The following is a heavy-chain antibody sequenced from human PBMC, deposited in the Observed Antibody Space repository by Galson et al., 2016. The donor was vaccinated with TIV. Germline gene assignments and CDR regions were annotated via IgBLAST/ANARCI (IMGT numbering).Heavy chain of an antibody. J-gene: IGHJ4*02. CDR2: ISTYTGDT. Sequence: SVKVSCKASGYTFTTFGLTWVRQAPGHGLEWMGWISTYTGDTHYAQNLQGRVTMATDTSTSTAYMEMRSLRSDDTAMYYCARVTSPGGDDFWSGAQFDHWGQGTLVTVSS. CDR1: GYTFTTFG. D-gene: IGHD3-3*01. V-gene: IGHV1-18*01. CDR3: ARVTSPGGDDFWSGAQFDH.